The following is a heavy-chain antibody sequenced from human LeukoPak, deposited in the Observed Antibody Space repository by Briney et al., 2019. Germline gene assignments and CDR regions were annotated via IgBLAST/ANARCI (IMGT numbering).Heavy chain of an antibody. CDR2: INPNSGGT. V-gene: IGHV1-2*02. CDR3: AREMTNYVDTAMVGDFDY. Sequence: VASVKVSCKASGYTFTGYYMHWVRQAPGQGLEWMGWINPNSGGTNYAQKFQGRVTMTRDTSISTAYMELSRLRSDDTAVYYCAREMTNYVDTAMVGDFDYWGQGTLVTVSS. CDR1: GYTFTGYY. J-gene: IGHJ4*02. D-gene: IGHD5-18*01.